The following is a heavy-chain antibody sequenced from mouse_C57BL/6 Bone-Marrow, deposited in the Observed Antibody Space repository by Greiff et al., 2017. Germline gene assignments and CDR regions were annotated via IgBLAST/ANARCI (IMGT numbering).Heavy chain of an antibody. Sequence: EVQLVESEGGLVQPGSSMKLSCTASGFTFSDYYMAWVRQVPEKGLEWVANINYDGSSTYYLDSLKSRFIISRDNAKNILYLQMISLKSEDTATYYCARIYYGYYYAMDYWGQGTSVTVSS. V-gene: IGHV5-16*01. CDR1: GFTFSDYY. J-gene: IGHJ4*01. CDR2: INYDGSST. CDR3: ARIYYGYYYAMDY. D-gene: IGHD2-2*01.